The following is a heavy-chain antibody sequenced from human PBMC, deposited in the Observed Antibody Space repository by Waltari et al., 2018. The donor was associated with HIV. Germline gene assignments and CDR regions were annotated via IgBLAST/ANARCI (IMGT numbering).Heavy chain of an antibody. CDR3: ARGRFEGYILYYYYGMDV. CDR2: IYSSGNT. J-gene: IGHJ6*02. V-gene: IGHV4-61*02. Sequence: QVQLQESGPGLVKPSQTLSLTCTVSGGSISNGSYNWNWIRQPAGKGLEWIGRIYSSGNTNYNPSLKSRVTISVDTSKNQFSLKLSSVTAADTAVYYCARGRFEGYILYYYYGMDVWGQGTTVSVSS. CDR1: GGSISNGSYN. D-gene: IGHD5-12*01.